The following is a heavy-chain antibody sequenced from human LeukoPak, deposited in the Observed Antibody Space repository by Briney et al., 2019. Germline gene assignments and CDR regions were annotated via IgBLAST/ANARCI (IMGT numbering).Heavy chain of an antibody. J-gene: IGHJ5*02. CDR2: IYYSGST. V-gene: IGHV4-39*01. D-gene: IGHD5-24*01. CDR1: GVSISSSSDY. CDR3: ARQGDGSGNWVDP. Sequence: SETLSLTCTVSGVSISSSSDYWGWIRQHPGKGLEWIGSIYYSGSTYYNPSLKSRVTISVDTSKNQFSLKLSYVTAEDPAVYYCARQGDGSGNWVDPWGQGTLVTVSS.